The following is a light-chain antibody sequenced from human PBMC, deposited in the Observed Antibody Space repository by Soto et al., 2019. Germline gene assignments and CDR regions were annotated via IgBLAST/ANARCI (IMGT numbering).Light chain of an antibody. CDR3: CLYIGANNYV. CDR2: EGH. J-gene: IGLJ1*01. Sequence: QSLLGHPASVSGSPGQSITISCTGTSGFVGSFSLVSWYQQHPGKAPKVMISEGHRRPSGVPDRFSGSTSVNSASLTISGLQADEEADYYCCLYIGANNYVFGTGTKVTVL. V-gene: IGLV2-23*01. CDR1: SGFVGSFSL.